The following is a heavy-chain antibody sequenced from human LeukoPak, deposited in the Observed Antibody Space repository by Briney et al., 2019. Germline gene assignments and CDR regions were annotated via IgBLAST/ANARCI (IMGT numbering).Heavy chain of an antibody. V-gene: IGHV6-1*01. CDR2: TYYRSRWYY. D-gene: IGHD3-10*01. CDR3: ARDPSGDQGLDS. J-gene: IGHJ4*02. CDR1: GDSVSSNTAA. Sequence: SQTLSLTCAISGDSVSSNTAAWYWIRQSPSTGLAPLGRTYYRSRWYYEYAVSVRSRITINADTSKNHFSLQLNSVTPDDTAVYYCARDPSGDQGLDSWGQGTLVTVSS.